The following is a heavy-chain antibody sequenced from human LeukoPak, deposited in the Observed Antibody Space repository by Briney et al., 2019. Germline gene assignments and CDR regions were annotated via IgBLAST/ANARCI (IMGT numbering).Heavy chain of an antibody. V-gene: IGHV4-31*03. CDR1: GGSISSGGYY. Sequence: SSETLFLTCTVSGGSISSGGYYWSWIRQHPGKGLEWIGYIYYSGSTYYNPSLKSRVTISVDTSKNQFSLKLSSVTAADTAVYYCARGRIMITFGGVPSPNFDYWGQGTLVTVSS. D-gene: IGHD3-16*01. CDR2: IYYSGST. CDR3: ARGRIMITFGGVPSPNFDY. J-gene: IGHJ4*02.